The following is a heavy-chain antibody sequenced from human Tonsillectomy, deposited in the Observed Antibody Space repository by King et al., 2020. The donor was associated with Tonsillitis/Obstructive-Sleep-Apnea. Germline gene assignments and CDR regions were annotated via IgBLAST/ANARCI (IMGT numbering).Heavy chain of an antibody. D-gene: IGHD3-22*01. Sequence: QLVQSGSELRKPGASVKISCKASGYTFTNYAINWVRQAPGQGLQWMGWINTNTGNPTYAQGFTGRFVLSLDTSVSTAYLQISNLKTEDTAVYHCARTGHYDSPDYSLDYWGQGTLVTVSS. CDR2: INTNTGNP. J-gene: IGHJ4*02. V-gene: IGHV7-4-1*02. CDR3: ARTGHYDSPDYSLDY. CDR1: GYTFTNYA.